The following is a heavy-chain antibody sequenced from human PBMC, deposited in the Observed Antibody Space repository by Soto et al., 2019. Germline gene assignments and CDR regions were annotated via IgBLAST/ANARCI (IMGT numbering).Heavy chain of an antibody. V-gene: IGHV3-23*01. Sequence: GGSLRLACAASGFTFSTYAMTWVRQVPGKGLEWVSAIRGSGASTYYADSVKGRFTISRDNSKNTLFLQMNSLRVEDTALYYCAKDYYYDSSGYASPDYWGRGTLVTVSS. CDR1: GFTFSTYA. J-gene: IGHJ4*02. CDR2: IRGSGAST. CDR3: AKDYYYDSSGYASPDY. D-gene: IGHD3-22*01.